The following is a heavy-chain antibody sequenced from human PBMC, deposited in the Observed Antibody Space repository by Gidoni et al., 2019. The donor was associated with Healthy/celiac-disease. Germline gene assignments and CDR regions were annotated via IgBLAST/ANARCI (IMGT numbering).Heavy chain of an antibody. D-gene: IGHD6-13*01. Sequence: QVQLQQWGAGLLKPSETLSLTCAVYGGSFSGYYWSWIRQPPGKGLEWIGEINHSGSTNYNPSLKSRVTISVDTSKNQFSLKLSSVTAADTAVYYCARAYSSSWYVGYYYYYGMDVWGQGTTVTVSS. CDR3: ARAYSSSWYVGYYYYYGMDV. CDR1: GGSFSGYY. CDR2: INHSGST. V-gene: IGHV4-34*01. J-gene: IGHJ6*02.